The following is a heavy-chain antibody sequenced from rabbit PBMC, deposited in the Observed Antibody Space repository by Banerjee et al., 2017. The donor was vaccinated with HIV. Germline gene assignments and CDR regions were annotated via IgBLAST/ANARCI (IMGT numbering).Heavy chain of an antibody. Sequence: QAQLEESGGGLVQTEGSLTLTCTASGFSFSNKYVMCWVRQAPGKGLEWIACINTSSGNTVYATWAKGRFTISKTSWTTVTLQMTSLTAADTATYFCARGGYGGDSGATGLWGPGTLVTVS. J-gene: IGHJ4*01. V-gene: IGHV1S45*01. CDR1: GFSFSNKYV. CDR2: INTSSGNT. D-gene: IGHD4-2*01. CDR3: ARGGYGGDSGATGL.